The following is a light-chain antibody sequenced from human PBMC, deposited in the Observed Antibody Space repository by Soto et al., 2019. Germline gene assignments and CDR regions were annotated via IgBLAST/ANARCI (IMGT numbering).Light chain of an antibody. V-gene: IGLV2-14*01. CDR2: DVS. Sequence: QSALTQPASVSGSPGQSITISCTGTSSDVGGYNYVSWYQQHPGKAPNLIVYDVSNRPSEVSNRFSGSKSGNTASLTISGLQAEDEADYYCSSYTSSSTRVFGTGTKVTVL. CDR3: SSYTSSSTRV. CDR1: SSDVGGYNY. J-gene: IGLJ1*01.